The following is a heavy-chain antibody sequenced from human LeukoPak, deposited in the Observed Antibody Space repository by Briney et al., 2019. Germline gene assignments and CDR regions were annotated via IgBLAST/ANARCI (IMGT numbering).Heavy chain of an antibody. Sequence: SETLSLTCTVYGGSFSGYYWSWIRQPPGKGLEWIGEISHSGSTNYNPSLKSRVTISVDTSKNQFSLKLSSVTAADTAVYYCARGMVVVAATKGFDPWGQGTLVTVSS. CDR2: ISHSGST. J-gene: IGHJ5*02. CDR3: ARGMVVVAATKGFDP. CDR1: GGSFSGYY. V-gene: IGHV4-34*01. D-gene: IGHD2-15*01.